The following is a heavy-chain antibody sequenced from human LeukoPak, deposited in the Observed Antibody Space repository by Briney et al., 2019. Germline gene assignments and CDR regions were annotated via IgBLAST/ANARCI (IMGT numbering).Heavy chain of an antibody. Sequence: GGSLRLSCAASGFTFSSYSMNWVRQAPGKGLEWVSSISSSSGSYIYYADSVKGRFTISRDNAKNSLYLQMNSLRAEDTAVYYCARGRHKQTGTKDYWGQGTLVTVSS. V-gene: IGHV3-21*01. CDR2: ISSSSGSYI. D-gene: IGHD1-7*01. J-gene: IGHJ4*02. CDR3: ARGRHKQTGTKDY. CDR1: GFTFSSYS.